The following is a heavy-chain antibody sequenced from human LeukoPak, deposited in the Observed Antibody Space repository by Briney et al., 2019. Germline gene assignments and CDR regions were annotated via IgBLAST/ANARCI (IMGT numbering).Heavy chain of an antibody. D-gene: IGHD6-19*01. V-gene: IGHV1-8*01. Sequence: ASVKVSCKASGYTFTSYDINWVRQATGQGLEWMGWMNPNNGNTDYAQKFQGRVTLTRNTSISTAYMELSSLRSEDTAMYYCTRGGPVAGTHKYFQHWGQGALVTVSS. J-gene: IGHJ1*01. CDR3: TRGGPVAGTHKYFQH. CDR2: MNPNNGNT. CDR1: GYTFTSYD.